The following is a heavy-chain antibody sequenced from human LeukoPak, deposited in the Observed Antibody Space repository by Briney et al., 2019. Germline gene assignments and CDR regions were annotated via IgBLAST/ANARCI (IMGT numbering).Heavy chain of an antibody. CDR3: ARDFRVVGATTEFSDY. D-gene: IGHD1-26*01. Sequence: QAGGSLRLSCAASGFTFSSYAMSWVRQAPGKGLEWVSAISGSGGSTYYADSVKGRFTISRDNSKNTLYLQMNSLRAEDTAVYYCARDFRVVGATTEFSDYWGQGTLVTVSS. CDR1: GFTFSSYA. CDR2: ISGSGGST. V-gene: IGHV3-23*01. J-gene: IGHJ4*02.